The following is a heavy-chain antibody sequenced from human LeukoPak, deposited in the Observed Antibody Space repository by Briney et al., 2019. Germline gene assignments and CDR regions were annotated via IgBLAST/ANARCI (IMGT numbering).Heavy chain of an antibody. D-gene: IGHD6-19*01. V-gene: IGHV3-23*01. CDR1: GFTFSSYW. CDR3: AKDKMPPDSSGWLS. Sequence: PGGSLRLSCAASGFTFSSYWMSWVRQAPGKGLEWVSAISGSGGSTYYADSVKGRFTISRDNSKNTLYLQMNSLRAEDTAVYYCAKDKMPPDSSGWLSWGQGTLVTVSS. J-gene: IGHJ4*02. CDR2: ISGSGGST.